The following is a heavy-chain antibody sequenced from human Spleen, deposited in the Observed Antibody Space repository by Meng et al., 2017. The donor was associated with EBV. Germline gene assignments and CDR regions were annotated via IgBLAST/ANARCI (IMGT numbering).Heavy chain of an antibody. CDR1: GGSVSSGSYY. CDR2: IYHTGSS. J-gene: IGHJ4*02. CDR3: ARVTRDSSGYYHTNFDN. D-gene: IGHD3-22*01. Sequence: QFQLQRSGPGLVKPSDTLPPTCTVSGGSVSSGSYYWRWIRQPPGRGLEWIGHIYHTGSSNYNPSLKSRVHMSIDTSANQFSLKLNFVTAADTAMYYCARVTRDSSGYYHTNFDNWGQGTLVTVSS. V-gene: IGHV4-61*01.